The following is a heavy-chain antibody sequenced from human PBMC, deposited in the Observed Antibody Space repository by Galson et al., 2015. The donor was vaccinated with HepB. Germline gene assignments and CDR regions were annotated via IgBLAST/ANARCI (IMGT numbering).Heavy chain of an antibody. V-gene: IGHV3-15*01. CDR2: IKSKTDGGTT. J-gene: IGHJ4*02. CDR1: GFTFSNAW. CDR3: TTFSTPGTRYFDWLLYSNIPIDY. D-gene: IGHD3-9*01. Sequence: SLRLSCAASGFTFSNAWMSWVRQAPGKGLEWVGRIKSKTDGGTTDYAAPVKGRFTISRDDSKNTLYLQMNSLKTEDTAVYYCTTFSTPGTRYFDWLLYSNIPIDYWGQGTLVTVSS.